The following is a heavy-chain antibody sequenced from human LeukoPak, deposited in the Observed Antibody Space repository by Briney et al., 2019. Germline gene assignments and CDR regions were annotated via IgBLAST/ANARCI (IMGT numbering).Heavy chain of an antibody. CDR1: GFTFSRYS. CDR3: ARDFYDTSGYYYDY. V-gene: IGHV3-21*01. D-gene: IGHD3-22*01. CDR2: ISGTGSYK. Sequence: GGSLRLSCAASGFTFSRYSMNWVRQAPGKGLEWVSSISGTGSYKYYADSVKGRFTISRDNAKNSLYLQMNSLRAEDTAVYYCARDFYDTSGYYYDYWGQGTLVTVSS. J-gene: IGHJ4*02.